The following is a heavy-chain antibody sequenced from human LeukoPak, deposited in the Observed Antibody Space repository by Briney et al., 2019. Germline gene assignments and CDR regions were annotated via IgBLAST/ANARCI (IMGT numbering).Heavy chain of an antibody. CDR3: ARGSYYDFWSGYYPDAFDI. D-gene: IGHD3-3*01. V-gene: IGHV5-51*01. J-gene: IGHJ3*02. CDR2: IYPGDSDT. Sequence: GESLKISCKGSGYSFTSYWIGWVRQMPGKGLEWMGIIYPGDSDTRYSPFFQGQVTISADKSISTAYLQWSSLKASDTAMYYCARGSYYDFWSGYYPDAFDIWGQGTMVTVSS. CDR1: GYSFTSYW.